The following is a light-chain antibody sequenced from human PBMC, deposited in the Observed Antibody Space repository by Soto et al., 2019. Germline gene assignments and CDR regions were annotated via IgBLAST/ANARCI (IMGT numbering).Light chain of an antibody. J-gene: IGKJ5*01. Sequence: PGGRVTITCRDSQSIGRWLAWYQQKPGQAPRLLIYGASSRPTGIPDRFSGSGSGTDFTLTISRLEPEDFAVYYCQQYGSSSTFGQGTRLEIK. CDR1: QSIGRW. CDR3: QQYGSSST. CDR2: GAS. V-gene: IGKV3-20*01.